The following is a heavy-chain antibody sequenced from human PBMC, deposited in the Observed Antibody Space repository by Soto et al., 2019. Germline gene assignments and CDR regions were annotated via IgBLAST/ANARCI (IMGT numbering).Heavy chain of an antibody. V-gene: IGHV1-69*02. J-gene: IGHJ4*02. D-gene: IGHD3-10*01. CDR1: GGTFSSYT. Sequence: QVQLVQSGAEVKKPGSSVKVSCKASGGTFSSYTISWVRQAPGQGLEWMGRIIPILGIANYAQKFQGRVTSTADKSTSTADMELSSLRSEDTAVYYCARGKGGPSYYYFDYWGQGTLVTVSS. CDR3: ARGKGGPSYYYFDY. CDR2: IIPILGIA.